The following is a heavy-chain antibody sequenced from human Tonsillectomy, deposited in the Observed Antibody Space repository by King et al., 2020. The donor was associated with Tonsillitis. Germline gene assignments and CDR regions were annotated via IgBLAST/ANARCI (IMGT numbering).Heavy chain of an antibody. CDR2: IKQDGSEK. V-gene: IGHV3-7*01. CDR3: ARDAGKRDSYYFDY. Sequence: VQLVQSGGNLVQPGGSLRLSCAASGFTFSSYWMSWVRQAPGKGLEWVANIKQDGSEKYVLDSVRGRFTIARDNAKNSLYLQMNSLRAEDTAVYYCARDAGKRDSYYFDYWGQGTLVTVSS. J-gene: IGHJ4*02. CDR1: GFTFSSYW. D-gene: IGHD1-14*01.